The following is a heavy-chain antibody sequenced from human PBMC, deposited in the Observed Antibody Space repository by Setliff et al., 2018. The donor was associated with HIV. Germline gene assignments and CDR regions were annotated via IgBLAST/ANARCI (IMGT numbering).Heavy chain of an antibody. D-gene: IGHD4-17*01. V-gene: IGHV1-46*02. J-gene: IGHJ3*01. CDR3: ARGQASNDYGVSF. Sequence: SVKVSCKVSGDSFNRHTFSWVRQAPGQGLEWMGIITPGGGNTRYAQRFQGRVSMTRDTSTSTVYMELSSLRSEDTAVYYCARGQASNDYGVSFWGQGTMVTVSS. CDR2: ITPGGGNT. CDR1: GDSFNRHT.